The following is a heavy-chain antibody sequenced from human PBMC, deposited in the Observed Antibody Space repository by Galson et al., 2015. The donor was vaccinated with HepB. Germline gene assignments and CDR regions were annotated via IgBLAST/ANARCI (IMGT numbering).Heavy chain of an antibody. CDR3: ARDRKWLRRYMDY. CDR2: IYYSGST. Sequence: ETLSLTCTVSGGSISSYYWSWIRQPPGKGLEWIGYIYYSGSTNYNPSLKSRVTISVDTSKNQFSLKLSSVTAADTAVYYCARDRKWLRRYMDYWGQGTLVTVSS. V-gene: IGHV4-59*01. D-gene: IGHD5-12*01. J-gene: IGHJ4*02. CDR1: GGSISSYY.